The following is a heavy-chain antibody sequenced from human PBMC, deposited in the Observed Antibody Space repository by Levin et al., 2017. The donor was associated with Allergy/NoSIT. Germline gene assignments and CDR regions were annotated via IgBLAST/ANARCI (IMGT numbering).Heavy chain of an antibody. CDR1: GFTFSSYW. Sequence: GGSLRLSCAASGFTFSSYWMSWVRQAPGKGLEWVANIKQDGSEKYYVDSVKGRFTISRDNAKNSLYLQMNSLRAEDTAVYYCARAQRLGSGGSCHFDYWGQGTLVTVSS. V-gene: IGHV3-7*04. J-gene: IGHJ4*02. CDR3: ARAQRLGSGGSCHFDY. D-gene: IGHD2-15*01. CDR2: IKQDGSEK.